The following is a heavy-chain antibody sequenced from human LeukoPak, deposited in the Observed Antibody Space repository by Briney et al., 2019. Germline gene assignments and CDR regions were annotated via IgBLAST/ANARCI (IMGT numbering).Heavy chain of an antibody. J-gene: IGHJ6*02. CDR1: GFTFTTYW. V-gene: IGHV3-74*01. CDR3: ARDAVDTANAV. D-gene: IGHD5-18*01. CDR2: INSDGSIT. Sequence: GGSLRLSCEAPGFTFTTYWIHWVRQAPGKGLVWVSHINSDGSITSYADSVKGRFTISRDNAKNTLYLQMNSLRAEDTAVYYCARDAVDTANAVWSQGTTVTVSS.